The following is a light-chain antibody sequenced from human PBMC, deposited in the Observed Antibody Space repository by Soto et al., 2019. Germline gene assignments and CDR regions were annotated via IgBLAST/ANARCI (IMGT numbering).Light chain of an antibody. CDR2: EVN. Sequence: QSVLTQPASVSGSPGQSITISCNGTSSDVGGYNYVSWYQQHPGKAPKLMIYEVNNRPSGVSNRFSGSKSGNTASLTISGLQAGDEADYYCSSYTSSSTGVFGGGTMLTVL. J-gene: IGLJ3*02. CDR3: SSYTSSSTGV. CDR1: SSDVGGYNY. V-gene: IGLV2-14*01.